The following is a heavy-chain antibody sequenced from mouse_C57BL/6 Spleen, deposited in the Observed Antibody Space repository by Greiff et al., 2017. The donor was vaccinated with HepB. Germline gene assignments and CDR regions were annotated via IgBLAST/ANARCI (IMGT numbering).Heavy chain of an antibody. CDR3: ASAYDSNYFYAMDY. V-gene: IGHV14-3*01. Sequence: EVQLQQSVAELVRPGASVKLSCTASGFNIKNTYMHWVKQRPEQGLEWIGRIDPANGNTKYDPKFQGKATITADQSSNTAYLQLSSLTYEDTAIYYGASAYDSNYFYAMDYWGQGTSVTVSS. CDR1: GFNIKNTY. J-gene: IGHJ4*01. D-gene: IGHD2-5*01. CDR2: IDPANGNT.